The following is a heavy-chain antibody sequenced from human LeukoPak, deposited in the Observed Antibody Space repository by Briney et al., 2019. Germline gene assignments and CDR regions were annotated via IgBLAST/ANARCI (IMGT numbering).Heavy chain of an antibody. V-gene: IGHV4-4*09. CDR1: GDSISGYC. J-gene: IGHJ6*03. Sequence: SETLSLTCTVSGDSISGYCYNWIRQPPGKGLEWIGFIHSSGTTEYIPSLRGRVTLSVATSKNQLSLKLTSVTAADTAVYYCARLTATPAGSYHYHYIHVWGKGTTVTVSS. D-gene: IGHD3-9*01. CDR3: ARLTATPAGSYHYHYIHV. CDR2: IHSSGTT.